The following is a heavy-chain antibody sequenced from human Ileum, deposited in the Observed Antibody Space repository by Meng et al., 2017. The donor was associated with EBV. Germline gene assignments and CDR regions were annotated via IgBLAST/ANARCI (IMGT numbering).Heavy chain of an antibody. CDR2: VYHDGAT. Sequence: QVQVQESGLGLVKPSGPLSPTGAVSGDSVSGSDWWSWVRQPPGKGLEWIGEVYHDGATNYHPSLKSRVTISLDKSKNEVNLHLNSLTAADTAVYFCARSSPIVRGLDYWGQGTLVTVSS. CDR1: GDSVSGSDW. J-gene: IGHJ4*02. D-gene: IGHD3-10*01. CDR3: ARSSPIVRGLDY. V-gene: IGHV4-4*02.